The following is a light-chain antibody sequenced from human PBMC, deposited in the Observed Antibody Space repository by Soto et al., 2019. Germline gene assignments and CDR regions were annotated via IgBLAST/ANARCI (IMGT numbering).Light chain of an antibody. CDR3: SSYTSSSTLVV. J-gene: IGLJ2*01. Sequence: QSVLTQPASVSGSPGQSITISCTGTSSDVVGYNYVSWYQQHPGKAPKLMIYEVSNRPSGVSNRFSGSKSGNTASLTISGLQAEDEADYYCSSYTSSSTLVVFGGGTKLTVL. CDR1: SSDVVGYNY. V-gene: IGLV2-14*01. CDR2: EVS.